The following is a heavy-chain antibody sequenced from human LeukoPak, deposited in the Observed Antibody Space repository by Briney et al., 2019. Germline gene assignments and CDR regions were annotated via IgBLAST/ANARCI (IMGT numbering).Heavy chain of an antibody. CDR1: GGSISSSSYY. CDR3: ARPTRGYSYGYRY. CDR2: IYYSGST. D-gene: IGHD5-18*01. Sequence: SETLSPTCTVSGGSISSSSYYWGWIRQPPGKGLEWIGSIYYSGSTYYNPSLKSRVTISVDTSKNQFSLKLSSVTAADTAVYYCARPTRGYSYGYRYWGQGTLVTVSS. J-gene: IGHJ4*02. V-gene: IGHV4-39*01.